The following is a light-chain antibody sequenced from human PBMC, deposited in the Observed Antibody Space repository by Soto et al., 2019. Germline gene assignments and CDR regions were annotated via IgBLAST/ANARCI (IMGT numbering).Light chain of an antibody. Sequence: DIQRTQSPSTLPASAGARVTITCRASPSISNWLAWYHQKPGTAPQLLIYHASTLESGVPSRFSGSGSGTEFSLPISSLQPDDFATDYCPQYNTYSFGQWTKVDIK. V-gene: IGKV1-5*01. J-gene: IGKJ1*01. CDR2: HAS. CDR1: PSISNW. CDR3: PQYNTYS.